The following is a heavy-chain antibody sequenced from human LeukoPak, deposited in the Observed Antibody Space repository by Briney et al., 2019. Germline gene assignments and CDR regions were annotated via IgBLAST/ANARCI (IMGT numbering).Heavy chain of an antibody. CDR3: AKDRGRGRYSSGWYGYYGMDV. CDR2: ISYDGSNK. CDR1: GFTFSSYG. J-gene: IGHJ6*02. V-gene: IGHV3-30*18. Sequence: PGRSLRLSCAASGFTFSSYGMHWVRQAPGKGLEWVAVISYDGSNKYYADSVKGRFTISRDNSKNTLYLQMNSLRAEDTAVYYCAKDRGRGRYSSGWYGYYGMDVWGQGTTVTVSS. D-gene: IGHD6-19*01.